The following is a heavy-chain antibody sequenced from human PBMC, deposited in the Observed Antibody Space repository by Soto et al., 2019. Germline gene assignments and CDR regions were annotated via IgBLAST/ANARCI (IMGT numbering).Heavy chain of an antibody. Sequence: PGGSLRLSCAASGFIFNTYAMSWVRQAPGKGLEWVSSVSADTANTYYADSVKGRFTISRDNSKNVLHLQMSSLRVDDTAVYYCAKDRGFTTSWYTDYWGQGSLVTVSS. J-gene: IGHJ4*02. CDR2: VSADTANT. CDR3: AKDRGFTTSWYTDY. V-gene: IGHV3-23*01. CDR1: GFIFNTYA. D-gene: IGHD6-13*01.